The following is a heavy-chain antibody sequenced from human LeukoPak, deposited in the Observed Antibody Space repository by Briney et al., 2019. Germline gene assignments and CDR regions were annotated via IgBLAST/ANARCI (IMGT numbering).Heavy chain of an antibody. CDR3: ARVTYSGTYFGAAPPRPNDY. D-gene: IGHD1-26*01. V-gene: IGHV4-61*01. J-gene: IGHJ4*02. Sequence: PSETLSLTCTVSGGSVSSGSYYWSWVRQPPGRGLEWLGYIYYSGNTNYNPSVKSRITISVDTSNNQFSLKLTSVTAADTAVYYCARVTYSGTYFGAAPPRPNDYWGQGTLVAVSS. CDR2: IYYSGNT. CDR1: GGSVSSGSYY.